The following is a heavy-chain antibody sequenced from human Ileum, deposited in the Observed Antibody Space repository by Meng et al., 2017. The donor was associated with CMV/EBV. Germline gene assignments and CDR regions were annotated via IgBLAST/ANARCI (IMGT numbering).Heavy chain of an antibody. Sequence: SETLSLTCTVSGGSISSSSYYWGWIRQPPGAGLEWIGHISYSGSTYYNPSLKSRVTISVDTSKNQFSLKLSSVTAADTAVYYCARVSITIFGMVRWFDPWGQGTLVTVSS. J-gene: IGHJ5*02. CDR3: ARVSITIFGMVRWFDP. D-gene: IGHD3-3*01. V-gene: IGHV4-39*07. CDR2: ISYSGST. CDR1: GGSISSSSYY.